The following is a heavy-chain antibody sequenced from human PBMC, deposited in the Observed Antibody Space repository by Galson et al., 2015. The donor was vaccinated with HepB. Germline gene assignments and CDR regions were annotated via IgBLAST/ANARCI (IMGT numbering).Heavy chain of an antibody. V-gene: IGHV4-59*12. CDR1: GGSISGYY. D-gene: IGHD3-10*01. CDR3: ARAKEGRGYFDY. J-gene: IGHJ4*02. CDR2: IYYSGST. Sequence: ETLSLTCTVSGGSISGYYWSWIRQPPGKGLEWIGYIYYSGSTDYNPSLTSRVAISVDTSKNQFSLKLTSVTAADTAVYYCARAKEGRGYFDYWGQGTLVTVSS.